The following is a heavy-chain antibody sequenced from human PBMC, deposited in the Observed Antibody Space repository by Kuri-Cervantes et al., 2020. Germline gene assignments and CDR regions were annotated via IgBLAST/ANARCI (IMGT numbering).Heavy chain of an antibody. CDR2: IYYSGST. CDR3: ARIIAAAGTWGFVY. CDR1: GGSISSSSYY. Sequence: SETLSLTCTVSGGSISSSSYYWGWIRQPPGKGLEWIGSIYYSGSTYYNPSLKSRVPISVDTSKNQFSLKLSAGTAADTAVYCCARIIAAAGTWGFVYWGQGDRVTVSS. V-gene: IGHV4-39*01. J-gene: IGHJ4*02. D-gene: IGHD6-13*01.